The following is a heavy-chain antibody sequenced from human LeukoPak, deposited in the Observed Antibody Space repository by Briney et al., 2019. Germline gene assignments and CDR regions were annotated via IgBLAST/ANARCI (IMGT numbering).Heavy chain of an antibody. CDR3: ARVRRDGYKDY. V-gene: IGHV3-30-3*01. J-gene: IGHJ4*02. CDR1: GFTFSSYA. CDR2: ISYDGSNK. D-gene: IGHD5-12*01. Sequence: GGSLRLSCAASGFTFSSYAMHWVRQAPGKGLEWVAVISYDGSNKYYADSVKGRFTISRDNSKNTLYLQMNSLRAEDTAVYYCARVRRDGYKDYWGQGTLVTVSS.